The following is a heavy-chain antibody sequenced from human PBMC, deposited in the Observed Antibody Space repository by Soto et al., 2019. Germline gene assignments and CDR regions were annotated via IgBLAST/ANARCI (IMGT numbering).Heavy chain of an antibody. V-gene: IGHV3-23*01. CDR3: AKVLIWGSGSSRYMEV. J-gene: IGHJ6*03. CDR1: GFTFSSYA. Sequence: EVQLLESGGGLEQPGGSLRLSCVASGFTFSSYAMSWVRQAPGKGLEWVSGISGSNDNIHYADCVKGRFTISRDNSKNTRYLEMSSLGAEDTAVYYCAKVLIWGSGSSRYMEVWGKGTTVTVSS. CDR2: ISGSNDNI. D-gene: IGHD7-27*01.